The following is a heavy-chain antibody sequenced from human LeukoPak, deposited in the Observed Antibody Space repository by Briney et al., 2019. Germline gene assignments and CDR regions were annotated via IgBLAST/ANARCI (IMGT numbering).Heavy chain of an antibody. CDR2: ISYDGSNK. J-gene: IGHJ4*02. CDR1: GFTFSSHA. Sequence: PGGSLRLSCAASGFTFSSHAMHWVRQAPGKGLEWVAVISYDGSNKYYADSVKGRFTISRDNSKNTLYLQMNSLRAEDTAVYYCARGPSSSWYYFDYWGQGTLVTVSS. V-gene: IGHV3-30-3*01. CDR3: ARGPSSSWYYFDY. D-gene: IGHD6-13*01.